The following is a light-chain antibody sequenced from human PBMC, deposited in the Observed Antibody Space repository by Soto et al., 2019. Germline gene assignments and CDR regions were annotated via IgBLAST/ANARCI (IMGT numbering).Light chain of an antibody. CDR2: CAS. V-gene: IGKV3-20*01. CDR1: QTVSSSY. Sequence: EIVLTQSPGTLSLSPGERVTLSCRASQTVSSSYLAWFQQKPGQAPRLLIYCASSRATGIPDRFSGSGSGTDFTLTISRLEAEDFAVYYCKQYGSSPLTFGGGNNVQIK. CDR3: KQYGSSPLT. J-gene: IGKJ4*01.